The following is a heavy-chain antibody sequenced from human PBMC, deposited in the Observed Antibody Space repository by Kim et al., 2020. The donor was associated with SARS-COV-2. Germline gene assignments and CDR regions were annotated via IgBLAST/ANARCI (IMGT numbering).Heavy chain of an antibody. J-gene: IGHJ4*02. CDR1: GGTFSSYA. CDR3: ASDILTGYYD. CDR2: IIPIFGTA. Sequence: SVKVSCKASGGTFSSYAISWVRQAPGQGLEWMGGIIPIFGTANYAQKFQGRVTITADKSTSTAYRELSSLRSEDTAVYYCASDILTGYYDWGQGTLVTVSS. D-gene: IGHD3-9*01. V-gene: IGHV1-69*06.